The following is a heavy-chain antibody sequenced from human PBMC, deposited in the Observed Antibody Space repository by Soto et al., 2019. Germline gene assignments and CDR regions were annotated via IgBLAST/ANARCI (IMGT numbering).Heavy chain of an antibody. J-gene: IGHJ6*02. V-gene: IGHV1-18*01. Sequence: ASVKVSCKASGYTFTSYGITWVRRAPGQGLEYMGWISVYNGNTNYAQKLQGRVTMTTDTSTSTAYMDLRSLTSDDTAVYYCARGSLSLVPFYYYGLDVWGQGTTVTVSS. CDR1: GYTFTSYG. D-gene: IGHD2-8*02. CDR2: ISVYNGNT. CDR3: ARGSLSLVPFYYYGLDV.